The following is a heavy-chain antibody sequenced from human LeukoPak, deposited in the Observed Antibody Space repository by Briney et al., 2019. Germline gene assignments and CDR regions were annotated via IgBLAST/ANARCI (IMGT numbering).Heavy chain of an antibody. CDR2: MYHSGST. J-gene: IGHJ5*02. CDR3: ARDLVRGVPGWWFDP. D-gene: IGHD3-10*01. Sequence: SETLSLTCTVSGYSISSGYHWGWIRQPPGKGLEWIGSMYHSGSTYYNPSLKSRVTISVDTSKNQFSLKLSSVTAADTAVYYCARDLVRGVPGWWFDPWGQGTLVTVSS. V-gene: IGHV4-38-2*02. CDR1: GYSISSGYH.